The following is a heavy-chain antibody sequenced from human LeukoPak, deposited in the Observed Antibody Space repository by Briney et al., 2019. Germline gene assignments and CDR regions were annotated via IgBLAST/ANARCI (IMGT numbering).Heavy chain of an antibody. CDR1: GGSFSGYY. CDR2: INHSGST. CDR3: ARKTYYYGSGSRNYNWFDP. J-gene: IGHJ5*02. Sequence: SETLSLTCAVYGGSFSGYYWSWIRQPPGKGLEWIGEINHSGSTNYNPSLKSRVTISVDTSKNQFSLKLSSVTAADTAVYYCARKTYYYGSGSRNYNWFDPWGQGTLATVSS. V-gene: IGHV4-34*01. D-gene: IGHD3-10*01.